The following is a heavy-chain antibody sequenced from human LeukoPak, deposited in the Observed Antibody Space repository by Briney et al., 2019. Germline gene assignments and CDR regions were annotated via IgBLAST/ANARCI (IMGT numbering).Heavy chain of an antibody. D-gene: IGHD2-8*02. CDR2: ISAGAVDT. CDR3: AKDVWWSVS. CDR1: GFTFSNHA. Sequence: GGSLRLSCVASGFTFSNHAMTWVRQAPGKGLEWVSAISAGAVDTFYAPSVKGRLTISRDNSKNTLYLQINSLRAEDTAIYYCAKDVWWSVSWGQGTLVTVSS. V-gene: IGHV3-23*01. J-gene: IGHJ5*02.